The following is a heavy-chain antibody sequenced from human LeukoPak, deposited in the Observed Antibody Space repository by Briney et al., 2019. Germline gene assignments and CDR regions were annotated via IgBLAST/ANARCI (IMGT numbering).Heavy chain of an antibody. J-gene: IGHJ4*02. V-gene: IGHV3-7*01. CDR3: ARGYGNYGY. Sequence: GGSLRLSCAASAFSFSSYWMSWVRQAPGKGLEWVANIKQDGSEKYYVDSVKGRFTISRDNAKNSPYLQMNSLRAEDTAVYYCARGYGNYGYWGQGTLVTVSS. CDR1: AFSFSSYW. CDR2: IKQDGSEK. D-gene: IGHD4-11*01.